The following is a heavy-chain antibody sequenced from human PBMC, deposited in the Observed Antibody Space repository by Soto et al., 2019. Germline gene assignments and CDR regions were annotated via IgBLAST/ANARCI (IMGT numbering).Heavy chain of an antibody. D-gene: IGHD3-16*01. Sequence: QVQLQESGPGLVKPSETLSLTCTVSGGSISSYYWSWIRQPPGKGLEWIGYIYYSGSTNYNPSLKSRVTISVDKSKNQFSLKLSSVTAADTAVYYCAAQGRHRGAFDIWGQGTMVTVSS. V-gene: IGHV4-59*01. CDR2: IYYSGST. CDR3: AAQGRHRGAFDI. J-gene: IGHJ3*02. CDR1: GGSISSYY.